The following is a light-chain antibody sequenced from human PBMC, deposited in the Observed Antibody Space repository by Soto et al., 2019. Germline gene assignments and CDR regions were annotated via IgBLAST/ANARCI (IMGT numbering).Light chain of an antibody. V-gene: IGLV2-14*01. Sequence: QSVLTQPASVSGSPGQSITISCTGTISDVGGYNYVSWYQQHPGKAPKLMIYDVSNRPSGVSNRFSGSKSGNTASLTISGLQAEDEADYYCSSYTSSSTVFGGGTQLTVL. CDR1: ISDVGGYNY. CDR2: DVS. J-gene: IGLJ2*01. CDR3: SSYTSSSTV.